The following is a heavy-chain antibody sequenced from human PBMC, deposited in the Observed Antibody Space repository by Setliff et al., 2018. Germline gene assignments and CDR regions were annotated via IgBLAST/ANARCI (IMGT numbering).Heavy chain of an antibody. CDR2: IYQNGIT. CDR3: ARMTGFAYMDV. J-gene: IGHJ6*03. V-gene: IGHV4-39*07. CDR1: GASISTTYYY. Sequence: SETLSLTCSVSGASISTTYYYWDWIRQSPEKGLEWIGTIYQNGITYYNPSVKSRVTISVDKSKSQFFLKLNSVTAADTGVYYCARMTGFAYMDVWGKGTPVTVSS.